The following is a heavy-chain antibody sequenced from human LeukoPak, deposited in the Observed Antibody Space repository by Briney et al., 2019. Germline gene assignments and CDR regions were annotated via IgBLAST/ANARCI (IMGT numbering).Heavy chain of an antibody. V-gene: IGHV3-23*01. CDR1: GFTFSSYA. CDR2: ISGSGGST. Sequence: PGGSLRLSCAASGFTFSSYAMSWVRQTPGKGLEWVSAISGSGGSTYYADFVKGRFTISRDNSRNTLYLQMNSLRAEDTAVYYCATLPTYGDYEGSYFDYWGQGTLVTVSS. D-gene: IGHD4-17*01. J-gene: IGHJ4*02. CDR3: ATLPTYGDYEGSYFDY.